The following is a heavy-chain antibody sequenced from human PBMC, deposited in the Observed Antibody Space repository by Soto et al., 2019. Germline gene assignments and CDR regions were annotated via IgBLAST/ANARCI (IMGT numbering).Heavy chain of an antibody. CDR3: ARGPTYYDILTGYYKNKKGAFDI. D-gene: IGHD3-9*01. CDR1: GGSFSGYY. J-gene: IGHJ3*02. Sequence: QVQLQQWGAGLLKPSETLSLTCAVYGGSFSGYYWSWIRQPPGKGLEWFGEINHSGSTNYNPSLKSRVTISVDTSKNQFSLKLSSVTAADTAVYYCARGPTYYDILTGYYKNKKGAFDIWGQGTMVTVSS. CDR2: INHSGST. V-gene: IGHV4-34*01.